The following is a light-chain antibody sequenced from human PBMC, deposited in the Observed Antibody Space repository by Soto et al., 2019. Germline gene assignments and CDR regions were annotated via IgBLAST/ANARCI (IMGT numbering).Light chain of an antibody. CDR1: SGHSSFA. CDR2: INSDGSH. Sequence: QPVLTQSPSASASLGASVKLTCTLSSGHSSFAIAWHQQQPEKGPRYLMKINSDGSHTKGDGIPDRFSGSGSVAERYLTISSLQSEDEAEYYCQTWGTGIVFGGGTKLTVL. V-gene: IGLV4-69*01. CDR3: QTWGTGIV. J-gene: IGLJ2*01.